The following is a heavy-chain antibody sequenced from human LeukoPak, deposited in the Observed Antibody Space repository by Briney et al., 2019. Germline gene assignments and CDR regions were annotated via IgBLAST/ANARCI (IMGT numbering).Heavy chain of an antibody. CDR2: XYTSGST. CDR3: ARDQDWAFDI. D-gene: IGHD2-15*01. Sequence: PSQTLYLTCTVSGGSISSGSYYWSWIRQPAGKGLEWIGRXYTSGSTNYNPSLKSRVTISVDTSKNQFSLKLSSVTAADTAVYYCARDQDWAFDIWGQGTVVTVSS. J-gene: IGHJ3*02. V-gene: IGHV4-61*02. CDR1: GGSISSGSYY.